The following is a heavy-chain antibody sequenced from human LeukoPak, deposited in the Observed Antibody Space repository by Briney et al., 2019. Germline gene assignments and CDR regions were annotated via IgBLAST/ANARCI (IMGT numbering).Heavy chain of an antibody. Sequence: SETLSLTCTVSGGSISSSSYYWGWIRQPPGKGLEWIGSIYYSGSTYYNSSLKSRVTISVDTSNNQFSLKLSSVTAADTAVYYCARWRAAAGTRGYYFDYWGQGTLVTVSS. CDR2: IYYSGST. CDR1: GGSISSSSYY. D-gene: IGHD6-13*01. J-gene: IGHJ4*02. CDR3: ARWRAAAGTRGYYFDY. V-gene: IGHV4-39*07.